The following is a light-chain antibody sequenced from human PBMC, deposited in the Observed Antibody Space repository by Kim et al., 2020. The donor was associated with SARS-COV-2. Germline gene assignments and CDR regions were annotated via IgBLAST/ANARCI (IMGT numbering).Light chain of an antibody. V-gene: IGKV3-11*01. CDR3: QQRSSWPLT. CDR1: QSVSTY. J-gene: IGKJ4*01. Sequence: LEPGESATLSCRARQSVSTYLAWYQQRSGQAPRVLIYDASNRATGIPARFSGSGSGTDFTLTISSLQPEDFAVYYCQQRSSWPLTFGGGTKVDIK. CDR2: DAS.